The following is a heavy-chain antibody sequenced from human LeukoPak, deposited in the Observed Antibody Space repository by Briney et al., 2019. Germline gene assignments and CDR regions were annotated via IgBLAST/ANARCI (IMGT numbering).Heavy chain of an antibody. Sequence: PGGSLRLSCAASGFTFSSYSMNWVRQAPGKGLEWVAVISYDGSNKYYADSVKGRFTISRDNSKNTLYLQMNSLRAEDTAVYYCARALAAAGTFYYYYMDVWGKGTTVTVSS. CDR3: ARALAAAGTFYYYYMDV. CDR2: ISYDGSNK. V-gene: IGHV3-30*03. D-gene: IGHD6-13*01. J-gene: IGHJ6*03. CDR1: GFTFSSYS.